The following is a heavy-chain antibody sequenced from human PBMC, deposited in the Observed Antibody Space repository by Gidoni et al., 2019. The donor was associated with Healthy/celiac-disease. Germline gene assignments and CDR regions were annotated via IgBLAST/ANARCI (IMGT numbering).Heavy chain of an antibody. CDR3: ARGYYDSSGYYYYYYGMDV. Sequence: QVQLVESGGGVVQPGRSLRLSCAASGFTFSSYAMHWVRQAPGKGLEWVAVISYDGSNKYYADSVKGRFTISRDNSKNTLYLQMNSLRAEDTAVYYCARGYYDSSGYYYYYYGMDVWGQGTTVTVSS. CDR2: ISYDGSNK. D-gene: IGHD3-22*01. CDR1: GFTFSSYA. V-gene: IGHV3-30-3*01. J-gene: IGHJ6*02.